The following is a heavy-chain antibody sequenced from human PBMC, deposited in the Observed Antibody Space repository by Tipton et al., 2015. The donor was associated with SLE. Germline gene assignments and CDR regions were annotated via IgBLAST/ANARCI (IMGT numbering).Heavy chain of an antibody. J-gene: IGHJ3*02. CDR1: GGSISSSRYY. V-gene: IGHV4-39*01. CDR3: ARTRYCSSTSCYTPHAFDI. CDR2: IYYSGST. D-gene: IGHD2-2*01. Sequence: TLSLTCTVSGGSISSSRYYWGWIRQPPGKGLEWIGSIYYSGSTYYNPSLKSRVTISVDTSKNQFSLKLSSVTAADTAVYYCARTRYCSSTSCYTPHAFDIWGQWTMVTVSS.